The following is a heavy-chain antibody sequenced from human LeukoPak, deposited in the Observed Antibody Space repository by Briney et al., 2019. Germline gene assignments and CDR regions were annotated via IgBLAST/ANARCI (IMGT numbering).Heavy chain of an antibody. D-gene: IGHD3-22*01. J-gene: IGHJ4*02. CDR1: RGSISRTSYS. Sequence: SETLSLTCSVSRGSISRTSYSWGWIRQPPGKGLEWIVNIYYTGTAYHNPSLKSRVTISLDTSKNHFSLNLSSVTAADTAIYYCARLRFYYDSSGYNYFDYWGPGTLITVSS. CDR3: ARLRFYYDSSGYNYFDY. V-gene: IGHV4-39*07. CDR2: IYYTGTA.